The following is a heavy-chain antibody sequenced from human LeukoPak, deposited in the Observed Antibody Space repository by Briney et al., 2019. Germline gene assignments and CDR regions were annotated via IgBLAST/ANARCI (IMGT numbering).Heavy chain of an antibody. CDR1: GFIFSNYW. D-gene: IGHD5-12*01. J-gene: IGHJ4*02. CDR3: ARDWGSTGYDLYDS. CDR2: IRQDGSER. Sequence: GGSLRLSCAASGFIFSNYWMPWVRQAPGKGLEWVAHIRQDGSERHYVDSVKDRFTISRDNAKNSLDLQMDSLRAEDTAVYYCARDWGSTGYDLYDSWGQGTLVTASS. V-gene: IGHV3-7*01.